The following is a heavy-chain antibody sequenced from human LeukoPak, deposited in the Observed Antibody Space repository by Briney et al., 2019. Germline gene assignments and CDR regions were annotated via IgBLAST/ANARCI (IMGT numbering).Heavy chain of an antibody. CDR3: ARDREGNYYYYMDV. V-gene: IGHV1-8*01. D-gene: IGHD1-26*01. J-gene: IGHJ6*03. Sequence: ASVKVSCKASGYTFTSYDINWVRQATGQGLEWMGWMNPNSGNTGYAQKFQGRVTITADESTSTAYMELSSLRSEDTAVYYCARDREGNYYYYMDVWGKGTTVTVSS. CDR2: MNPNSGNT. CDR1: GYTFTSYD.